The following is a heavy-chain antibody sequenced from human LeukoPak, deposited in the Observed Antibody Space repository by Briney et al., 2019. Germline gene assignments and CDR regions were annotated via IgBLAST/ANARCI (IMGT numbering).Heavy chain of an antibody. J-gene: IGHJ3*02. Sequence: ASVKISCNASGYTLLGYYMHWVRQAPGQGLEWMGSINPDNADTNYAQNFQGRVTMTRDTSLNTAYMDLSRLRSDDTAVYYCAIMGDSFDIWGQGTMVTVSS. D-gene: IGHD3-16*01. CDR2: INPDNADT. CDR1: GYTLLGYY. V-gene: IGHV1-2*02. CDR3: AIMGDSFDI.